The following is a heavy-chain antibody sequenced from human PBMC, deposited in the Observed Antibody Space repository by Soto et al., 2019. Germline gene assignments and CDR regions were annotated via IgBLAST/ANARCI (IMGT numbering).Heavy chain of an antibody. CDR2: INPNSGGT. CDR3: ARADDVAASGSGSPGFDP. J-gene: IGHJ5*02. Sequence: QVQLVQSGAEVKKPGASVKVSCTASGYTFTGYYMHWVRQAPGQGLEWMGWINPNSGGTNYAQKFQGRVPMPRDTSISTAYMALSRLTSDDTAVYYCARADDVAASGSGSPGFDPWGQGTLVTVSS. CDR1: GYTFTGYY. D-gene: IGHD3-10*01. V-gene: IGHV1-2*02.